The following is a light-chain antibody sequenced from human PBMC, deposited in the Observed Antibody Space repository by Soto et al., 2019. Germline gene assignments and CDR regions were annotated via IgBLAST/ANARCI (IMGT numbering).Light chain of an antibody. CDR2: LNN. V-gene: IGLV1-47*02. CDR1: NSNIGGNY. J-gene: IGLJ2*01. CDR3: AAWDDSLSGPV. Sequence: QSVLTQPPSASGTPGQRVSISCSGTNSNIGGNYVYWYQHVPGKAPKLLISLNNQRPSGVPDRFSGSKSGTSASLAISGLRSEDDVHYYCAAWDDSLSGPVFGGGTKLTVL.